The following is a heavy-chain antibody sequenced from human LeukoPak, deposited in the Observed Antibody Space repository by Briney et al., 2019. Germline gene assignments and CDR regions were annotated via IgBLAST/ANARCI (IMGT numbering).Heavy chain of an antibody. CDR3: ARDRVSGWGTFDY. CDR2: IWDDGSNK. Sequence: GSLRLSCAASGFPFISYGIHWVRQAPGKGLEGVAVIWDDGSNKYYADSVKGRFTISRDNSKNTLYLQMNSLRAEDTAVYYCARDRVSGWGTFDYWGQGTLVTVSS. J-gene: IGHJ4*02. CDR1: GFPFISYG. D-gene: IGHD3-3*01. V-gene: IGHV3-33*01.